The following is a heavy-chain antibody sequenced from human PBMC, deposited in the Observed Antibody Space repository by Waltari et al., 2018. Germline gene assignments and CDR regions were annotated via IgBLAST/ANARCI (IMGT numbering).Heavy chain of an antibody. Sequence: QVQLVESGGGVVQPGRSLRLPCAASGFLCSSYGMHWVRQAPGKGLEWVAVIWYDGSNKYYADSVKGRFTISRDNSKNTLYLQMNSLRAEDTAVYYCASGLGYMDYWGQGTLVTVSS. CDR2: IWYDGSNK. CDR1: GFLCSSYG. J-gene: IGHJ4*02. V-gene: IGHV3-33*01. CDR3: ASGLGYMDY. D-gene: IGHD1-1*01.